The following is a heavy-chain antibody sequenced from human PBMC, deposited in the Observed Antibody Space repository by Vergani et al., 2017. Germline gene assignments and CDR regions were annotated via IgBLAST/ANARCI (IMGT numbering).Heavy chain of an antibody. V-gene: IGHV1-46*03. CDR3: ARGPDYYDSSGYYWFDY. CDR2: INPSGGST. D-gene: IGHD3-22*01. CDR1: GYTFTSYY. Sequence: QVQLVQSGAEVKKPGASVKVSCKASGYTFTSYYMHWVRQAPGQGLEWMGIINPSGGSTSYAQKFQGRVTMTRDTSTSTVYMELSSLRSEDTDVYYCARGPDYYDSSGYYWFDYWGQGTLVTVSS. J-gene: IGHJ4*02.